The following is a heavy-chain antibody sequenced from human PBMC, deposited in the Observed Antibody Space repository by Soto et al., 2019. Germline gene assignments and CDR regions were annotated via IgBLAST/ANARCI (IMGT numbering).Heavy chain of an antibody. CDR2: IYYSGTT. CDR1: GGSVSSGGYY. J-gene: IGHJ4*02. Sequence: SETLSLTCTVSGGSVSSGGYYWSWIRQHPGTGLEWIGYIYYSGTTYFNPSLKSRASISLDTSKNEFSLKLTSVTAADTAVYYCARRALPQCINGVCYKDGFWDYWGQGALVTAPQ. D-gene: IGHD2-8*01. CDR3: ARRALPQCINGVCYKDGFWDY. V-gene: IGHV4-31*03.